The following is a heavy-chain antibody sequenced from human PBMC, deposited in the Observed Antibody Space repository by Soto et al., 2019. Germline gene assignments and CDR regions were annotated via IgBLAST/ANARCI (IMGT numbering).Heavy chain of an antibody. J-gene: IGHJ6*02. CDR2: TYYRSKWYN. D-gene: IGHD2-15*01. CDR3: ARWARVVVAATRYYGMDV. CDR1: GDSVSSNSAA. V-gene: IGHV6-1*01. Sequence: SQTLSLTCAISGDSVSSNSAAWNWIRQSPSRGLEWLGRTYYRSKWYNDYAVSVKSRITINPDTSKNQFSLQLNSVTPEDTAVYYCARWARVVVAATRYYGMDVPGPGPTVTLCS.